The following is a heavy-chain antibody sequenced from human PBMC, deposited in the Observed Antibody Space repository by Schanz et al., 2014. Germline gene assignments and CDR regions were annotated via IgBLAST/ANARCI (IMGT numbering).Heavy chain of an antibody. V-gene: IGHV1-8*01. J-gene: IGHJ4*02. Sequence: QVQLVQSGAEVKKPGASVRVSCKASGYSFTTYDVNWVRQATGQGLEWMGWMNPTTGNRGYAQNFQGRVTMTRDTSLKTSYMEMTDLKFEDAGVYCGAIDYGHRPLWGQGPLVSVPS. CDR1: GYSFTTYD. D-gene: IGHD4-17*01. CDR2: MNPTTGNR. CDR3: AIDYGHRPL.